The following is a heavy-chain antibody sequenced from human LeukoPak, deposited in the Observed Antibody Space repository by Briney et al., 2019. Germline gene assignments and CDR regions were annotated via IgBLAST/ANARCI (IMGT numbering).Heavy chain of an antibody. Sequence: GASVKVSCKASGYTLTSYAMHWVRQAPGQRLEWMGWIDAGNGNTKYSQEFQGRVTITRDTSASTAYMELSSLRSEDMAVYYCARGGGTVNVFDYWGQGTLVTVSS. CDR2: IDAGNGNT. J-gene: IGHJ4*02. CDR3: ARGGGTVNVFDY. D-gene: IGHD4-17*01. CDR1: GYTLTSYA. V-gene: IGHV1-3*03.